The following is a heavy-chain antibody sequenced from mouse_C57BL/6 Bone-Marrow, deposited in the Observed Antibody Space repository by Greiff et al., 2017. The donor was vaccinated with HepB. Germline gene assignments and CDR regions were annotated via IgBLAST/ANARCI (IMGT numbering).Heavy chain of an antibody. Sequence: EVKLVESGGGLVKPGGSLKLSCAASGFTFSDYGMHWVRQAPEKGLEWVAYISSGSSTIYYADTVKGRITISRDNAKNTLFLQMTSLRSEDTAMYYWARKPNPLYYGSSHWYFDVWGTGTTVTVSS. CDR1: GFTFSDYG. CDR2: ISSGSSTI. CDR3: ARKPNPLYYGSSHWYFDV. J-gene: IGHJ1*03. V-gene: IGHV5-17*01. D-gene: IGHD1-1*01.